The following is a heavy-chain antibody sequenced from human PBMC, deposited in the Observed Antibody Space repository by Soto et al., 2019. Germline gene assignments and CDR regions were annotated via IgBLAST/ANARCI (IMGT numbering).Heavy chain of an antibody. J-gene: IGHJ4*02. CDR3: ARLNFSIRTVTHHPLGY. CDR1: GYSFTSYW. D-gene: IGHD4-4*01. V-gene: IGHV5-51*01. Sequence: PGESLKISCKGSGYSFTSYWIGWVRQMPGKGLEWMGIIYPGDSDTRYSPSFQGQVTISADKSISTAYLQWSSLKASDTAMYYCARLNFSIRTVTHHPLGYWGQGTMVTVSS. CDR2: IYPGDSDT.